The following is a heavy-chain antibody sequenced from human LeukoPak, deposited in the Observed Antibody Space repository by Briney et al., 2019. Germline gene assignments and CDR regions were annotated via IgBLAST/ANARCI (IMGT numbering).Heavy chain of an antibody. J-gene: IGHJ5*02. D-gene: IGHD1-26*01. CDR2: ISSSSYSF. V-gene: IGHV3-11*01. CDR1: GFTFSNFY. CDR3: AVGKRRFAP. Sequence: PGGSLRLSCTTSGFTFSNFYMAWIRQSPEKGLEWVSYISSSSYSFYYADSVPGRFTISRDNVNSSLFLQLDNLTVADSAVYFCAVGKRRFAPWGQGTLVTVSS.